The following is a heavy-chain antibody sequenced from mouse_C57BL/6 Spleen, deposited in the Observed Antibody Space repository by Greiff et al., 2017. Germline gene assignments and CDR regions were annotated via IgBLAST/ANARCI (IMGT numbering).Heavy chain of an antibody. V-gene: IGHV10-3*01. CDR3: VRESPTVPHWYFDV. CDR1: GFTFNTYA. J-gene: IGHJ1*03. CDR2: IRSKSSNYAT. Sequence: EVHLVESGGGLVQPKGSLKLSCAASGFTFNTYAMHWVRQAPGKGLEWVARIRSKSSNYATYYADSVKDRFTISRDDSQSMLYLQMNNLKTEDTAMDDCVRESPTVPHWYFDVWGTGTTVTVSS. D-gene: IGHD1-1*01.